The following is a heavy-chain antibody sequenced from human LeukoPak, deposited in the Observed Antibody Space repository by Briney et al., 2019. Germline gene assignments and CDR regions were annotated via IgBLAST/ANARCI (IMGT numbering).Heavy chain of an antibody. CDR3: ARGIAAAATSWYYYYYMDV. CDR2: MNPNSGNT. Sequence: ASVKVSCKASGYTFTSYDINWVRQAAGQGLEWMGWMNPNSGNTVYAQKFQGRVTITRNTSISTAYMELSSLRSEDTAGYYCARGIAAAATSWYYYYYMDVWGKGTTVTVSS. J-gene: IGHJ6*03. CDR1: GYTFTSYD. D-gene: IGHD6-13*01. V-gene: IGHV1-8*01.